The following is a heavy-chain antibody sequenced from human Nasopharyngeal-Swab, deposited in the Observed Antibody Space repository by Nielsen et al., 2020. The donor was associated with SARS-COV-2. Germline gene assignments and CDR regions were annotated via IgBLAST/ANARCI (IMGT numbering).Heavy chain of an antibody. D-gene: IGHD3-10*01. CDR3: AKEPGVLWFGELFSYGMDV. Sequence: GESLKISCAASGFTFSSYGMHWVRQAPGKGLEWVAVISYDGSNKYYADSVKGRFTISRDNSKNTLYLHMNSLRAEDTAVYYCAKEPGVLWFGELFSYGMDVWGQGTTVTVSS. CDR1: GFTFSSYG. J-gene: IGHJ6*02. V-gene: IGHV3-30*18. CDR2: ISYDGSNK.